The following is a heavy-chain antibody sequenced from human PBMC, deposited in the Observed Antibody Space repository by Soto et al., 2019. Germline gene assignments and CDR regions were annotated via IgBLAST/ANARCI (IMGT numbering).Heavy chain of an antibody. Sequence: QVTLKESGPVLVKPTETLTLTCTVSGFSLSNARMGVSWIRQPPGKALEWLAHIFSNDEKSYSTSLKSRLTISKDTSKSQVVLTMTNMDPVDTATYYCARRHTRGRYCSSTSCYNDAFDIWGQGTMVTVSS. D-gene: IGHD2-2*01. V-gene: IGHV2-26*01. J-gene: IGHJ3*02. CDR1: GFSLSNARMG. CDR2: IFSNDEK. CDR3: ARRHTRGRYCSSTSCYNDAFDI.